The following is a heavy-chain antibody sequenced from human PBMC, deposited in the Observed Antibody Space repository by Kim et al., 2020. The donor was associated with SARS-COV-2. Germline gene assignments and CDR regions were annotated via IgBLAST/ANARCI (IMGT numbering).Heavy chain of an antibody. CDR1: GYTFTSYD. Sequence: ASVKVSCKASGYTFTSYDINWVRQATGQGLEWMGWMNPNSGNTGYAQKFQGRVTMTRNTSISTAYMELSSLRSEDTAVYYCARRSVDSGFIVVVTYGMDVWGQGTTVTVSS. CDR3: ARRSVDSGFIVVVTYGMDV. J-gene: IGHJ6*02. CDR2: MNPNSGNT. V-gene: IGHV1-8*01. D-gene: IGHD2-21*02.